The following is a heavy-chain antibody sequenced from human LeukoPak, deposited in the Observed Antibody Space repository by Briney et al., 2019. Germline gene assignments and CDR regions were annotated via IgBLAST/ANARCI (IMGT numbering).Heavy chain of an antibody. J-gene: IGHJ4*02. CDR1: GGSISSYY. D-gene: IGHD5-24*01. Sequence: PSETLSLTCTVSGGSISSYYWSWIRQPPGKGLEWIGYIYYSGSTNYNPSLKSRVTISVDTSRNQFSLKLSSVTAADTAVYYCARDRGGYNFPHFDYWGQGTLVTVSS. CDR3: ARDRGGYNFPHFDY. V-gene: IGHV4-59*01. CDR2: IYYSGST.